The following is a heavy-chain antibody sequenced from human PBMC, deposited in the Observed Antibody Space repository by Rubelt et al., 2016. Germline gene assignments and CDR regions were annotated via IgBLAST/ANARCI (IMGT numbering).Heavy chain of an antibody. D-gene: IGHD3-16*01. CDR3: AREGDYYYGMDV. Sequence: QVPLVQSGAEVKKPGASVKVSCKASGYTFTGYYMHWVRQAPGQGLEWMGRIHPNSGGTNYAQKFQGRVTMTRDTSISTADMELSRLRSDDTAVYYCAREGDYYYGMDVWGQGTTVTVSS. CDR2: IHPNSGGT. V-gene: IGHV1-2*06. CDR1: GYTFTGYY. J-gene: IGHJ6*02.